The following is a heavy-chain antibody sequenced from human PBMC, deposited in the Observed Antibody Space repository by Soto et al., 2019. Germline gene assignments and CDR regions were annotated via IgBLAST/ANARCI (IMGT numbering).Heavy chain of an antibody. Sequence: QVQLVESGGGVVQPGRSLRLSCAASGFTFSSYGMHWVRQAPGKGLEWVAVIWYDGSNKYYADSVKGRFTISRDNSKNTLYLQMNSLRAEDTAVYYCARDPPEYSGYDRVDYWGQGTLVTVSS. CDR2: IWYDGSNK. J-gene: IGHJ4*02. CDR1: GFTFSSYG. D-gene: IGHD5-12*01. CDR3: ARDPPEYSGYDRVDY. V-gene: IGHV3-33*01.